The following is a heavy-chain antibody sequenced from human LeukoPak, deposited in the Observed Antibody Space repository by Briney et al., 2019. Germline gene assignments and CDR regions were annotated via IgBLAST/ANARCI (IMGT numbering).Heavy chain of an antibody. D-gene: IGHD4-17*01. CDR1: GFIFSSYS. Sequence: GESLRLSCAASGFIFSSYSMNWVRQAPGKGLEWVSYISSSSRTICYADSVKGRFTISRDSAKNSLYLQMNSLRDEDTAVYYCARDSYGDYGVDSWGQGTLVTVSS. V-gene: IGHV3-48*02. CDR3: ARDSYGDYGVDS. CDR2: ISSSSRTI. J-gene: IGHJ4*02.